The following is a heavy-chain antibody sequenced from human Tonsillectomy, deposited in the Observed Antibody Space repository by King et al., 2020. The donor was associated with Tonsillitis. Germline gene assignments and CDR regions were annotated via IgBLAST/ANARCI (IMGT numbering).Heavy chain of an antibody. CDR1: GFTFSTYG. V-gene: IGHV3-33*05. J-gene: IGHJ4*02. CDR2: ISYDGSNK. Sequence: VQLVESGGGVVQPGRSLRLFCAASGFTFSTYGIHWVRQAPGKGLEWVALISYDGSNKYYADPVRGRFTISRDTSKNTVYLQMNSLRAEDTAVYYCARAYYYDTSRTPDYWGQGTLITVSS. CDR3: ARAYYYDTSRTPDY. D-gene: IGHD3-22*01.